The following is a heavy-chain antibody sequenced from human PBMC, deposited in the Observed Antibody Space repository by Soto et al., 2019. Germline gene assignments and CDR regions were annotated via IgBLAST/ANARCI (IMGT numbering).Heavy chain of an antibody. Sequence: SVKVSCKASGGTFSSYAISWVRQAPGQGLEWMGGIIPIYGTANYAQKFQGRVTITADESTSTDYMELSSLRSEDTAVYYCAIDRHYYDRSGYSTGDAFDIWGQGTMVTVSS. D-gene: IGHD3-22*01. CDR2: IIPIYGTA. V-gene: IGHV1-69*13. CDR1: GGTFSSYA. CDR3: AIDRHYYDRSGYSTGDAFDI. J-gene: IGHJ3*02.